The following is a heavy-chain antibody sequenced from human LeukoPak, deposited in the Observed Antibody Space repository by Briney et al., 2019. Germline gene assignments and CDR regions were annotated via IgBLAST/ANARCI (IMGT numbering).Heavy chain of an antibody. CDR2: INSDGSST. CDR3: ARLVDDYLDAFDI. V-gene: IGHV3-74*01. CDR1: GFTFSSYW. J-gene: IGHJ3*02. Sequence: PGGSLRLSCAASGFTFSSYWMHWVRQAPGKGLVWVSRINSDGSSTSYADSVKGRFTTSRDNAKNTLYLQMNSLRAEDTAVYYCARLVDDYLDAFDIWGQGTMATVSS. D-gene: IGHD5-24*01.